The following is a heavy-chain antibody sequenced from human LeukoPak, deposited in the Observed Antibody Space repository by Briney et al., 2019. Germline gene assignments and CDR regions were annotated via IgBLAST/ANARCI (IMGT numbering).Heavy chain of an antibody. CDR3: ARGSSGWYPATFDY. Sequence: GGSLRLSCTASGFTFGDYAMSWVRQAPGKGLEWVANIKQDGSEKYYVDSVKGRFTISRDNAKNSLYLQMNSLRAEDTAVYYCARGSSGWYPATFDYWGQGTLVTVSS. V-gene: IGHV3-7*01. CDR2: IKQDGSEK. CDR1: GFTFGDYA. D-gene: IGHD6-19*01. J-gene: IGHJ4*02.